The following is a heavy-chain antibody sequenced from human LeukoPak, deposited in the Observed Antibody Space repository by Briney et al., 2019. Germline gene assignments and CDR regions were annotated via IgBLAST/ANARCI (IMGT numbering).Heavy chain of an antibody. CDR2: ISPGSTRT. CDR3: AKYALREIFFGDF. CDR1: GFSFNNFA. Sequence: GGSLRLSCAASGFSFNNFAMSWVHQAPGKGLEWVSAISPGSTRTYYAASVKGRFTISRDNSMNTLYLHMDSLRAEDTAVYYCAKYALREIFFGDFWGQGTLVAVSS. D-gene: IGHD3-3*01. J-gene: IGHJ4*02. V-gene: IGHV3-23*01.